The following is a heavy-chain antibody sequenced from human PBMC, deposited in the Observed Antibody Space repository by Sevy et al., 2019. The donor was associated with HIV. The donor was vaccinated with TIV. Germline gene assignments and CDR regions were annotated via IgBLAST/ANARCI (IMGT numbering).Heavy chain of an antibody. D-gene: IGHD2-21*01. J-gene: IGHJ4*02. V-gene: IGHV3-30*02. CDR3: VKEGGGEGGDH. CDR1: GLSYSSYG. Sequence: GGSLRLSCAASGLSYSSYGMHWVRQAPGKGLEWVAYIQYDGSNKDYADSVKGRFTISRDNSKNTLDLQMNSLRVEETAVYYCVKEGGGEGGDHWGQGTLVTVSS. CDR2: IQYDGSNK.